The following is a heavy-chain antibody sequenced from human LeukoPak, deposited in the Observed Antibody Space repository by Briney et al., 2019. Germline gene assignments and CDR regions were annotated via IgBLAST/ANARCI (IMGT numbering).Heavy chain of an antibody. V-gene: IGHV3-73*01. CDR3: ARGGLSGWYLGYFHMDV. CDR1: GFTFSGSA. D-gene: IGHD6-19*01. CDR2: IRSKANSYAT. Sequence: GGSLRLSCAASGFTFSGSAMHWVRQASGKGLEWVGRIRSKANSYATAYAASVKGRFTISRDNSKNTLYLQMNSLRPEDTAVYHCARGGLSGWYLGYFHMDVWGKGTTVTVSS. J-gene: IGHJ6*04.